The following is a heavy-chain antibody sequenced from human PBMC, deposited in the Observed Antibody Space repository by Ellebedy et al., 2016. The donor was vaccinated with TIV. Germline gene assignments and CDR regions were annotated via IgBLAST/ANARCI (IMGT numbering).Heavy chain of an antibody. D-gene: IGHD3-16*01. CDR3: TTNPGVWGDF. V-gene: IGHV3-15*07. CDR2: IKSRANGGTA. J-gene: IGHJ4*02. Sequence: GESLKISCAASGFTFNTYGMHWVRQAPGKGLEWVGHIKSRANGGTADYAAPVQGRFTISRDDSKDTLYLQMNNLRSEDTGVYYCTTNPGVWGDFWGQGTQVTVSS. CDR1: GFTFNTYG.